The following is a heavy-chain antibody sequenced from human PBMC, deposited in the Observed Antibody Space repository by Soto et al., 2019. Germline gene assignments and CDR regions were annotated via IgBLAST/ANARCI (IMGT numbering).Heavy chain of an antibody. Sequence: GGSLRLSCAASGLTVSDTYMSWVRQAPGEGLEWVAVNDGGGSTFYSDSVKGRFTISRDNSRNAVILQMNSLRVEDTGVYYCARPLVTNINYWGQGTLVTVSS. CDR1: GLTVSDTY. CDR3: ARPLVTNINY. D-gene: IGHD2-21*02. J-gene: IGHJ4*02. CDR2: NDGGGST. V-gene: IGHV3-66*04.